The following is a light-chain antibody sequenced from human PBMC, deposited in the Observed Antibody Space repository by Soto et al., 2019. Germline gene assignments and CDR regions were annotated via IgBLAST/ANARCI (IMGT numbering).Light chain of an antibody. CDR1: QSISTY. CDR2: SAS. CDR3: QQSYTSPPWT. J-gene: IGKJ1*01. Sequence: DIQMTQSPSSLSASVGDIVTISCLAGQSISTYLNWYQQKPGTAPRLLIYSASSVKAGVPPRFSGSGSGRDFTLTISSLRPEDTAIYFCQQSYTSPPWTFGQGTKV. V-gene: IGKV1-39*01.